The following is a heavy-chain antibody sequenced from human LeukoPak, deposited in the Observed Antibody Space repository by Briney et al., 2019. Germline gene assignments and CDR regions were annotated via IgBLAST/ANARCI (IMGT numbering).Heavy chain of an antibody. Sequence: ASVKVSCKASGYTFIGYYMHWVRQAPGQGLEWMGIINPSGGSTSYAQKFQGRVTMTRDTSTSTVYMELSSLRSEDTAVYYCARDPATVTTGYYYYYGMDVWGQGTPGHR. CDR3: ARDPATVTTGYYYYYGMDV. J-gene: IGHJ6*02. CDR1: GYTFIGYY. D-gene: IGHD4-17*01. V-gene: IGHV1-46*01. CDR2: INPSGGST.